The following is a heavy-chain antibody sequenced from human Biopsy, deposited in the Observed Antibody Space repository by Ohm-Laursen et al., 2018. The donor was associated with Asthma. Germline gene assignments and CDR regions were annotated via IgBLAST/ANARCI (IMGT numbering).Heavy chain of an antibody. D-gene: IGHD4-17*01. V-gene: IGHV4-30-2*05. CDR2: ISPSGNT. CDR1: GGSISSGDYS. J-gene: IGHJ5*02. CDR3: ARTTYGDDGFDP. Sequence: TLSLTCAVSGGSISSGDYSWSWIRQPPGKSLEWIGFISPSGNTYYSPSLKSRVSISLDTSKNQFSLSLTSVTAADTAVYYCARTTYGDDGFDPWGQGTLVTVSS.